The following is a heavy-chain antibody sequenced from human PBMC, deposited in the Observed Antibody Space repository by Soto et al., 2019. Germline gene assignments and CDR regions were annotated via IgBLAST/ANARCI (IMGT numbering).Heavy chain of an antibody. CDR3: ASSGCSSTSCPAEFDP. D-gene: IGHD2-2*01. CDR1: GGSFSGYY. J-gene: IGHJ5*02. CDR2: INHSGST. V-gene: IGHV4-34*01. Sequence: SETLSLTCAVYGGSFSGYYWSWIRQPPGKGLEWIGEINHSGSTNYNPSLKSRVTISVDTSKNQFSLKLSSVTAADTAVYYCASSGCSSTSCPAEFDPWGQGTLVTVSS.